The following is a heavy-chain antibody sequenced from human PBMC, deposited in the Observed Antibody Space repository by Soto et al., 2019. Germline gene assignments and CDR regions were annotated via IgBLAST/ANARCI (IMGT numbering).Heavy chain of an antibody. J-gene: IGHJ5*02. D-gene: IGHD6-6*01. CDR3: ARDRGDSYSSSSPLYNWFDP. V-gene: IGHV3-21*01. CDR1: GFTFSSYS. CDR2: ISSSSSYI. Sequence: EVQLVESGGGLVKPGGSLRLSCAASGFTFSSYSMNWVRQAPGKGLEWVSSISSSSSYIYYADSVKGRFTISRDNAKNSLYLQMNSLRAEDTAVYYCARDRGDSYSSSSPLYNWFDPWGQGTLVTVSS.